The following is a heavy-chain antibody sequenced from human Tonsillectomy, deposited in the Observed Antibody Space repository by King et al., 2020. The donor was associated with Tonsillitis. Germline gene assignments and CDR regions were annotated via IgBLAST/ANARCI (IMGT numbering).Heavy chain of an antibody. J-gene: IGHJ4*02. V-gene: IGHV4-30-4*07. CDR2: IYYSGST. CDR1: GGSISSGGYS. Sequence: VQLVESGPGLVKPSQTLSLTCAVSGGSISSGGYSWSWIRQPPGRGLEWIGYIYYSGSTYYNPSLKSRVTISVDTSKNQFSLKLSSVTAADTAVYYCAMICTSCLRAPGYWGQGTLVTVSS. CDR3: AMICTSCLRAPGY. D-gene: IGHD2-2*01.